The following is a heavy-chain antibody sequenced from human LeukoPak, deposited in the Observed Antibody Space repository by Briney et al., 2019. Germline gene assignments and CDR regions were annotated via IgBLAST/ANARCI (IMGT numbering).Heavy chain of an antibody. Sequence: GGSLRLSCATSGFTFSSYWMSWVRQAPGKGLEWVANIKQDGSEKYYVDSMKGRFTISRDNAKNSLYLQMNSLRAEDTAVYYCASRGGLTYYYDSSGYYYKYWGQGTLVTVSS. CDR1: GFTFSSYW. V-gene: IGHV3-7*01. J-gene: IGHJ4*02. CDR3: ASRGGLTYYYDSSGYYYKY. D-gene: IGHD3-22*01. CDR2: IKQDGSEK.